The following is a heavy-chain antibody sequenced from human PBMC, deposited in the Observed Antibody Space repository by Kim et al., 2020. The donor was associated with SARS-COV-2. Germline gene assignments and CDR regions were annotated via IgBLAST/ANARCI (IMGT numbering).Heavy chain of an antibody. J-gene: IGHJ4*02. D-gene: IGHD6-19*01. Sequence: YADSMKARFNLTRANARTSLYLQMNSLRAEDTAVYYWARVLTSGWSYFDYWGQGTLVTVSS. CDR3: ARVLTSGWSYFDY. V-gene: IGHV3-21*01.